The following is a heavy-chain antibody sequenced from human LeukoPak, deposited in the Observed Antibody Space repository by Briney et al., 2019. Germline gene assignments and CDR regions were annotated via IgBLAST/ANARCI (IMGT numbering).Heavy chain of an antibody. CDR2: IYWDDDK. J-gene: IGHJ4*02. CDR3: AHTVTYYDFWSGYQYYFDY. V-gene: IGHV2-5*02. CDR1: GFSLSTSGVG. D-gene: IGHD3-3*01. Sequence: SGPTLVNPTQTLTLTCTFSGFSLSTSGVGVGWIRQPPGKALEWLALIYWDDDKRYSPSLKSRLTITKDTSKNQVVLTMTNMDPVDTATYYCAHTVTYYDFWSGYQYYFDYWGQGTLVTVSS.